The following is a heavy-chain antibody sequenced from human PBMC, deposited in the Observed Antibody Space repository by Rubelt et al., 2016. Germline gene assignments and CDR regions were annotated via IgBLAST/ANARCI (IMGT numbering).Heavy chain of an antibody. D-gene: IGHD2-8*01. Sequence: GKGLEWVSSIIISSSFIYYADSVKGRFTISRDNAKNSLYLQMNSLRAEDTAVYYCARASGYCTNGICYIDYWGQGTLVTVSS. CDR3: ARASGYCTNGICYIDY. V-gene: IGHV3-21*01. CDR2: IIISSSFI. J-gene: IGHJ4*02.